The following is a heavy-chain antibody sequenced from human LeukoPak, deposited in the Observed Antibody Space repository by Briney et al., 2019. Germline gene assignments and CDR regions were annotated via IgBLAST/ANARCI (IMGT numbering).Heavy chain of an antibody. Sequence: GASVKVSCKASGYTFTNYYMHWVRQAPGQGLEWMGIINPSGGSTSYAQKFQGRVTMTRDTSTSTVYMELSSLRSEDTAVYYCARGYGSGNYYNMFYDYWGQGTLVTVSS. V-gene: IGHV1-46*01. CDR2: INPSGGST. D-gene: IGHD3-10*01. CDR3: ARGYGSGNYYNMFYDY. CDR1: GYTFTNYY. J-gene: IGHJ4*02.